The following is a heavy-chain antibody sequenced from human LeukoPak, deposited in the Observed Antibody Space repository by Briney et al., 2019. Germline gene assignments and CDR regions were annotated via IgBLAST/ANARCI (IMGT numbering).Heavy chain of an antibody. D-gene: IGHD6-6*01. CDR3: TRLLPSSHHFFDS. CDR2: IYGGGRT. Sequence: GGSLRLSCAVPGFTVSNDYMSWVRQAPGKGLEWVSVIYGGGRTYYADSVRGRFTISRDNSENTLYLQMDSLRGEDTAVYYCTRLLPSSHHFFDSWGQGTLVTVSS. V-gene: IGHV3-53*01. J-gene: IGHJ4*02. CDR1: GFTVSNDY.